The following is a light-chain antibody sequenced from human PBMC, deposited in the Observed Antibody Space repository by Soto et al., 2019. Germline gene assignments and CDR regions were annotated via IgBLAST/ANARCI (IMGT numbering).Light chain of an antibody. V-gene: IGLV2-14*01. Sequence: QSALTQPASVSGSPGQSVTISCTGTSSDVGGYDYVSWYQQHPGKAPKFMIYEVTNRPSGVSHRFSGSKSGNTASLTISGHQAEDEADYYCQSYDSSLSGPDYVFGTGTKVTVL. CDR2: EVT. J-gene: IGLJ1*01. CDR1: SSDVGGYDY. CDR3: QSYDSSLSGPDYV.